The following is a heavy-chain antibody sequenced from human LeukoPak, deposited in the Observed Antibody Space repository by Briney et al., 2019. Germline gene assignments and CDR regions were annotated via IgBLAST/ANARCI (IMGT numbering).Heavy chain of an antibody. J-gene: IGHJ4*02. CDR2: IIPIFGTA. CDR1: GGTFSSYA. CDR3: ARDNGSGWYHGGLDY. Sequence: ASVKVSCKASGGTFSSYAISWVRQAPGQGLEWMGGIIPIFGTANYAQKFQGRVTITADESTSTAYMELSSLRSEDTAVYYCARDNGSGWYHGGLDYWGQGTLVTVSS. V-gene: IGHV1-69*13. D-gene: IGHD6-19*01.